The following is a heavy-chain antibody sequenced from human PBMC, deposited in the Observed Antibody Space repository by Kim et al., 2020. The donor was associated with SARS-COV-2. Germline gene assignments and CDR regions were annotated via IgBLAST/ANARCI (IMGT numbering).Heavy chain of an antibody. D-gene: IGHD6-6*01. CDR3: ARVRYSSSPYYYYYYMDV. Sequence: SGGTCSSYAISWVRQAPGQGLEWMGRIIPILGIANYAQKFQGRVTITANKSTSTAYMELSSLGSEDTAVYYCARVRYSSSPYYYYYYMDV. CDR1: GGTCSSYA. CDR2: IIPILGIA. V-gene: IGHV1-69*04. J-gene: IGHJ6*03.